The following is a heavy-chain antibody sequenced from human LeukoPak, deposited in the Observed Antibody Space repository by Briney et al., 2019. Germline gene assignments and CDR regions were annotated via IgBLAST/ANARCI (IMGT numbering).Heavy chain of an antibody. J-gene: IGHJ4*02. V-gene: IGHV3-21*01. D-gene: IGHD3-22*01. CDR3: VRLRGNSDRSGYYYYHDY. CDR1: GYTFSDFS. CDR2: ISVRSNYR. Sequence: PGGSLRLSCAASGYTFSDFSVNWVRQAPGKGLEWVSSISVRSNYRYYADSVRGRFTISRDDARDSLFLQMNSLRAEDTAVYFCVRLRGNSDRSGYYYYHDYWGQGTLVTVSS.